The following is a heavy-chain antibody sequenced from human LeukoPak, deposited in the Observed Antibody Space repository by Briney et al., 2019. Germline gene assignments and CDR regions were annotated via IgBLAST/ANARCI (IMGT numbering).Heavy chain of an antibody. D-gene: IGHD3-3*01. J-gene: IGHJ3*02. CDR2: IYYSGST. Sequence: SESLSLNCTVSGGSISSSSYYWGWIRQPPGKGLEWTGSIYYSGSTYYNPSLKSRVTISVDTSKNQFSLKLSSVTAADTAVYYCAITYYDFWSGYFGAFDIWGQGTMVTVSS. CDR1: GGSISSSSYY. V-gene: IGHV4-39*01. CDR3: AITYYDFWSGYFGAFDI.